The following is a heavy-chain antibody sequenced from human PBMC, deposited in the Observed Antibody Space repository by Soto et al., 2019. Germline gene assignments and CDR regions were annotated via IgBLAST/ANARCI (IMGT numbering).Heavy chain of an antibody. CDR3: ASRSSGWYFDY. V-gene: IGHV3-23*01. CDR1: GFTFSSYA. D-gene: IGHD6-19*01. CDR2: IGGSVGST. J-gene: IGHJ4*02. Sequence: TASGFTFSSYAMNWVRQAPGKGLEGVSVIGGSVGSTYYADSVKGRFTISRDNSKNTLYLQMNSLRVEDTAVYYCASRSSGWYFDYWGQGTLVTVSS.